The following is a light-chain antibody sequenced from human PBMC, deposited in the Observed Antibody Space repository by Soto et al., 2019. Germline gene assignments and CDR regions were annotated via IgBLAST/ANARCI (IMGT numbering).Light chain of an antibody. Sequence: SYALTRPPSVSVAPGQTARVTSGGNNIGSKSVHWYQQKPGQAPVLVVYDDDVRPSGIPERFSGSNSGNTATLTISSVEAGDEADYYCQIWDSDSHHYVFGSGAKV. CDR3: QIWDSDSHHYV. V-gene: IGLV3-21*02. J-gene: IGLJ1*01. CDR2: DDD. CDR1: NIGSKS.